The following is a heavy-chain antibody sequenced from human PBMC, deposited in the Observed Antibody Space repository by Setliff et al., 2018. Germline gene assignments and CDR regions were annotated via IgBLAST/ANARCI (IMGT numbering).Heavy chain of an antibody. CDR3: ARDNTIVGATDY. D-gene: IGHD1-26*01. CDR2: LHTSGTT. Sequence: SQTLSLTCAVSGGSITSGSYYWSWIRRPAGEGLEWIGRLHTSGTTVYNPSLKGRVTISADTSTNHFSLKLTSVTAADTAVYYCARDNTIVGATDYWGQGALVTVSS. CDR1: GGSITSGSYY. J-gene: IGHJ4*02. V-gene: IGHV4-61*02.